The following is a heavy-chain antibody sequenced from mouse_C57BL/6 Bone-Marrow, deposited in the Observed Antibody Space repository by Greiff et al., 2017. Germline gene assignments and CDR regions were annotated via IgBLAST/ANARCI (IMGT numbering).Heavy chain of an antibody. J-gene: IGHJ4*01. CDR2: IDPSDSYT. D-gene: IGHD1-1*01. CDR3: ARGYYGSSSYYNAIDY. V-gene: IGHV1-69*01. CDR1: GYTFTSYW. Sequence: VQLQQPGAELVMPGASVKLSCKASGYTFTSYWMHWVKQRPGQGLEWIGEIDPSDSYTNYNQQFKGKSTLTVDKSSSTAYMQLSSLTSEDSAVYYCARGYYGSSSYYNAIDYWGQGTSVTVSS.